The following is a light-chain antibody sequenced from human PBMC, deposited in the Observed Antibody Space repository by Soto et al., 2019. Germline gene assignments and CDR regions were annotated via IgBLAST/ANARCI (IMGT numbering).Light chain of an antibody. V-gene: IGKV1-13*02. CDR3: QHFKSFPIT. J-gene: IGKJ5*01. Sequence: AIQLTQSPSSLSASVEDRVTITCRASQGISTLLAWYQQKPGKAPKVLIYESSLLQSGVPSRFSGSGPGTDFTLTISSLQPEDFATYYCQHFKSFPITFGQGTRLEI. CDR2: ESS. CDR1: QGISTL.